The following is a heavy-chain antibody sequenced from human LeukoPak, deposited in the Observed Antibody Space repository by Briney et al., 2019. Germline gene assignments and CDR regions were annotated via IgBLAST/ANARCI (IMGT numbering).Heavy chain of an antibody. J-gene: IGHJ6*03. CDR3: TTDLGIAAAGTDYYYYMDV. V-gene: IGHV3-15*01. Sequence: GGSLRLSCAASGFTFSNYNMSWVRQAPGKGMEWVGRIKSKTDGGTTDYAAPVKGRFTISRDDSKNTLYLQMNSLKTEDTAVYYCTTDLGIAAAGTDYYYYMDVWGKGTTVTVSS. CDR2: IKSKTDGGTT. D-gene: IGHD6-13*01. CDR1: GFTFSNYN.